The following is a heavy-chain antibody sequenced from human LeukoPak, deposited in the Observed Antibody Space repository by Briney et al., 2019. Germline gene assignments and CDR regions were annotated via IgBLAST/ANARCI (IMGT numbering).Heavy chain of an antibody. CDR1: GFTFSSYW. CDR2: INSDGSTI. Sequence: GGSLRLSCAASGFTFSSYWMHWVRQAPGKGLVWVSRINSDGSTISYADSVKGRFSISRFNAKETLYLQMNSLRVEDTAVYYCARGTDDIDIWGQGTLVTVSS. D-gene: IGHD3-9*01. V-gene: IGHV3-74*01. CDR3: ARGTDDIDI. J-gene: IGHJ3*02.